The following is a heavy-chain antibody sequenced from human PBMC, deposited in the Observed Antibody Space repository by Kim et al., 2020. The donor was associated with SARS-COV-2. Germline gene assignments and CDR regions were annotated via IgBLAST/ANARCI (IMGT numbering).Heavy chain of an antibody. D-gene: IGHD3-3*01. V-gene: IGHV3-21*01. CDR2: YI. Sequence: YIYYADSVKGRFTISRDNAKNSLYLQMNSLRAEDTAVYYCARMDECLHDYWGQGTLVTVSS. J-gene: IGHJ4*02. CDR3: ARMDECLHDY.